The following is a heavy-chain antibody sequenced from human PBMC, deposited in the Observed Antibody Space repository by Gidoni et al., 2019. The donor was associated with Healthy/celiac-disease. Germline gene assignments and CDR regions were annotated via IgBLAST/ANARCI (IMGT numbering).Heavy chain of an antibody. CDR2: IYYSGST. CDR1: GGSISSGAYY. D-gene: IGHD3-3*01. J-gene: IGHJ2*01. V-gene: IGHV4-31*03. CDR3: ARSQGTIFGVVNYWYFDL. Sequence: QVQLQESGPGLVKPSQTLSLTCTVSGGSISSGAYYWSWIRQHPGKGLEWIGYIYYSGSTYYNPSLKSRVTISVDTSKNQFSLKLSSVTAADTAVYYCARSQGTIFGVVNYWYFDLWGRGTLVTVSS.